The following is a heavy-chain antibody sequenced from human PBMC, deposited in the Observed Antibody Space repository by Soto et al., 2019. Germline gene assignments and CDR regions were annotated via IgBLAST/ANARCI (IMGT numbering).Heavy chain of an antibody. CDR2: ISYDGSNK. D-gene: IGHD3-10*01. Sequence: GGSLRLSCAASGFTFSSYGMHWVRQAPGKGLEWVAVISYDGSNKYYADSVKGRFTISRDNSKNTLYLQMNSLRAEDTAVYYCAKDSAGHITMVRGVDDAFDIWGQGTMVTVSS. CDR3: AKDSAGHITMVRGVDDAFDI. CDR1: GFTFSSYG. J-gene: IGHJ3*02. V-gene: IGHV3-30*18.